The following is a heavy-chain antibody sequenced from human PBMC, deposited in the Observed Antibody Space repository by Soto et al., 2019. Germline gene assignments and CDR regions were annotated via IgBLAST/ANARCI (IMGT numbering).Heavy chain of an antibody. J-gene: IGHJ3*02. CDR2: ISGSGGTT. CDR1: GFTFSSYA. D-gene: IGHD6-19*01. V-gene: IGHV3-23*01. CDR3: AKTANGWFSAFDI. Sequence: EVQLLESGGGLVQPGGSLRLSCAASGFTFSSYAMSWVRQAPGKGLEWVSAISGSGGTTYYADSVKGRFTFSRDNSKNPLYVQVNSLRAEDTAVYYCAKTANGWFSAFDIWGQGTMVTVSS.